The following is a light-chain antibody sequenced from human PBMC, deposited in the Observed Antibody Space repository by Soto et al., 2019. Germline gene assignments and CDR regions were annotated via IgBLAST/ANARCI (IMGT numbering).Light chain of an antibody. J-gene: IGKJ1*01. Sequence: EMVLTQSPGTLSLSPGERATLSCRASQSVSSSYLARYQQKPGQAPRLLIYGASSRATGIPDRFSGSGSGTDFTLTISRLESEDFAVYYCQQYGSSPWTFGQGTKVEIK. CDR2: GAS. CDR3: QQYGSSPWT. V-gene: IGKV3-20*01. CDR1: QSVSSSY.